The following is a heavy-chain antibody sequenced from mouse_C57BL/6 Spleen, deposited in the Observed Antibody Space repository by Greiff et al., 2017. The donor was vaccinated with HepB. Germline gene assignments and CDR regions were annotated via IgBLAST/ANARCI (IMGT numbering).Heavy chain of an antibody. CDR3: ARNYSGSSPWFAY. V-gene: IGHV1-50*01. J-gene: IGHJ3*01. Sequence: VQLQQSGAELVKPGASVKLSCKASGYTFTSYWMQWVKQRPGQGLEWIGEIDPSDSYNNYNQKFKGKATLTVDTSSSTAYMQLSSLTSEDSAVYYCARNYSGSSPWFAYWGQGTLVTVSA. D-gene: IGHD1-1*01. CDR1: GYTFTSYW. CDR2: IDPSDSYN.